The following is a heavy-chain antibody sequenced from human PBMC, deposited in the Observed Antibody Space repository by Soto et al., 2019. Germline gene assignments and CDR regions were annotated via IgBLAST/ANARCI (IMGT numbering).Heavy chain of an antibody. CDR3: ARLDRKADAFDI. CDR2: IYYSGST. CDR1: GGSFSGYY. V-gene: IGHV4-34*01. J-gene: IGHJ3*02. Sequence: PSETLSLTCAVYGGSFSGYYWSWIRQPPGKGLEWIGSIYYSGSTYYNPSLKSRVTISVDTSKNQFSLKLSSVTAADTAVYYCARLDRKADAFDIWGQGTMVTVSS. D-gene: IGHD2-2*03.